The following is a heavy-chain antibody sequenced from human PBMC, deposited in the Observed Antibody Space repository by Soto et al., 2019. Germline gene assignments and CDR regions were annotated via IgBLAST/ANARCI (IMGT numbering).Heavy chain of an antibody. Sequence: EVQLLESGGGLVQPGGSLRLSCAASGFTFSSYAMSWVRQAPGKGLEWVSAISGSGGSTYYADSVKGRFTISRDNSKNTLYLQMNSLRAEDTAVYYCAKFRLLWFGEPNAQFDYWGQGTLVTVSS. CDR3: AKFRLLWFGEPNAQFDY. D-gene: IGHD3-10*01. J-gene: IGHJ4*02. CDR2: ISGSGGST. CDR1: GFTFSSYA. V-gene: IGHV3-23*01.